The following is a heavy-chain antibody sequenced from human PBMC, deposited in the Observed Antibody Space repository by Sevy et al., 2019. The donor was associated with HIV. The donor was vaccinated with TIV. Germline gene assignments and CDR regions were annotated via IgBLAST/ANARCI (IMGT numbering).Heavy chain of an antibody. Sequence: GGSLRLSCAASGFSFSSYGMHWVRQAPGKGLEWVAMIRYDGSDKYYADTVKGRFSISRDNSKNSLHLHMNSLRAEDTALYYCATTPRSNHRRYFDYWGQGTLVTVSS. J-gene: IGHJ4*02. CDR2: IRYDGSDK. CDR1: GFSFSSYG. D-gene: IGHD4-4*01. V-gene: IGHV3-30*02. CDR3: ATTPRSNHRRYFDY.